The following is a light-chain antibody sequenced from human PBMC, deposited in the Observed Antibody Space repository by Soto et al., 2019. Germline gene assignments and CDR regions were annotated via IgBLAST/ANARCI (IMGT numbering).Light chain of an antibody. Sequence: DIQMTQSPSSLSASVGDRVTITCRASRGIRDALGWYQQKAGKVPKRLIYSASSLQRGVPSRFSGSGSETECTLTISSLQPEDFATYYCLQHSDYPFTFGQGTRLE. CDR2: SAS. CDR1: RGIRDA. V-gene: IGKV1-17*01. J-gene: IGKJ2*01. CDR3: LQHSDYPFT.